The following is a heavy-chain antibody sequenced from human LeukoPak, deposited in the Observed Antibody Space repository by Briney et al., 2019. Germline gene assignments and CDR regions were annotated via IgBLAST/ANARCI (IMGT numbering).Heavy chain of an antibody. D-gene: IGHD3-10*01. Sequence: SETLSLTCTVSGGSMSSHYWSWVRQPPGKALQWIGYISHGGQTLSNPSLSSRVTISVDTSNNQFSLKLTSVPAADTAVYFCARDTYYTSGTYYIDYFDSWGQGALVTLSS. J-gene: IGHJ4*02. CDR2: ISHGGQT. V-gene: IGHV4-59*11. CDR1: GGSMSSHY. CDR3: ARDTYYTSGTYYIDYFDS.